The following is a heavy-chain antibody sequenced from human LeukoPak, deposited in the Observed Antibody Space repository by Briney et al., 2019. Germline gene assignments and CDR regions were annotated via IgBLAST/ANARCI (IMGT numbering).Heavy chain of an antibody. Sequence: PSETLSLTCTVSGGSISSYYWSWIRQPPGEGLEWIGYIYYSGSTNYNPSLKSRVTISVDTSKNQFSLKLSSVTAADTAVYYCARHRGYYYDSSGYYSSGYYFDYWGQGTLVTVSS. CDR3: ARHRGYYYDSSGYYSSGYYFDY. V-gene: IGHV4-59*08. D-gene: IGHD3-22*01. CDR1: GGSISSYY. CDR2: IYYSGST. J-gene: IGHJ4*02.